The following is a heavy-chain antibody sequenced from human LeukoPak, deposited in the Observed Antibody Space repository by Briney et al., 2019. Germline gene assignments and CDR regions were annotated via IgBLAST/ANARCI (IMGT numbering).Heavy chain of an antibody. CDR1: GFTFSNAW. CDR2: IKSEAAGGTT. CDR3: ITDWPGGDYPVYY. J-gene: IGHJ4*02. Sequence: GGSLRLSCAASGFTFSNAWMSWVRQAPGERLEWVGRIKSEAAGGTTDYTSPVKGRFTITREDSKTTLYLQMNSLKTEATAIYYCITDWPGGDYPVYYWGQGTLVAVSS. D-gene: IGHD4-17*01. V-gene: IGHV3-15*01.